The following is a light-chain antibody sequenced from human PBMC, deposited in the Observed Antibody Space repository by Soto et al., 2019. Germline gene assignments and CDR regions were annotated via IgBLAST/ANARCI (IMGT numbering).Light chain of an antibody. V-gene: IGKV3-20*01. J-gene: IGKJ2*01. Sequence: EIVLTQSPGTLSLSPGERATLSCRASQSVNSNYLAWYQQKPGQAPRLLIYGASSRATGVPNRFSGSGSETDFTLTISSLEPEDFAVYYCHQYGLSPRHPFGQGTKLEIK. CDR3: HQYGLSPRHP. CDR1: QSVNSNY. CDR2: GAS.